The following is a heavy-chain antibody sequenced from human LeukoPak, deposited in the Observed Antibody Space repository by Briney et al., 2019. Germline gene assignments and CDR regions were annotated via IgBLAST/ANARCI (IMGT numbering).Heavy chain of an antibody. J-gene: IGHJ4*02. D-gene: IGHD3-22*01. CDR1: GGSISSSSYY. Sequence: SETLSLTCTVSGGSISSSSYYWGWIRQPPGKGLEWIGIIYYSGSTYYNPSLKSRVTISVDTSKNQFSLKLSSVTAADTAVYYCARAPYYYDSSGLSYWGQGTLVTVSS. CDR2: IYYSGST. V-gene: IGHV4-39*07. CDR3: ARAPYYYDSSGLSY.